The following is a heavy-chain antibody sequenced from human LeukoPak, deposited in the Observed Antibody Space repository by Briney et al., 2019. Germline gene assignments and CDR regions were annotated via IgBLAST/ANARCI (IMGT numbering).Heavy chain of an antibody. CDR2: INPNSGGT. J-gene: IGHJ4*02. Sequence: GASVKVSCKASGYTFTGYCMHWVRQAPGQGLEWMGWINPNSGGTNYAQKFQGRVTMTRDTSISTAYMELSRLRSDDTAVYYCARGAFKITFGGVMTHFDYWGQGTLVTVSS. V-gene: IGHV1-2*02. CDR1: GYTFTGYC. D-gene: IGHD3-16*01. CDR3: ARGAFKITFGGVMTHFDY.